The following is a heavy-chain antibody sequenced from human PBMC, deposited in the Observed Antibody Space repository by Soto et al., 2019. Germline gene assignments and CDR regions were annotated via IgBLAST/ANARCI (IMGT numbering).Heavy chain of an antibody. CDR2: ISHTGTT. J-gene: IGHJ4*02. V-gene: IGHV4-4*02. CDR3: ASRIRAVT. CDR1: GASISSETW. D-gene: IGHD3-10*01. Sequence: QVQLQESGPGLVKPSGTLSLICAVSGASISSETWWTWVRQPPWKGLEWIGEISHTGTTNYNSSLGTRVSISVDKANNQFSLRLDSVTVADTAVYYCASRIRAVTWGQGTLVTVSS.